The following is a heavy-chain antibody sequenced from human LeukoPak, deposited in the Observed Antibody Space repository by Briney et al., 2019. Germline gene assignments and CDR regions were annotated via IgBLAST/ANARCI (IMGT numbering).Heavy chain of an antibody. Sequence: ASVKVSCKASGYTFTSYGISWVRQAPGQGLEWMGWISAYNGNTIYAQKLQGRVTMTTDTSTSTAYMELRSLRSDDTAVYYCARVLQSYGDYVRYYFDYWGQGTLVTVSS. V-gene: IGHV1-18*01. CDR2: ISAYNGNT. J-gene: IGHJ4*02. D-gene: IGHD4-17*01. CDR1: GYTFTSYG. CDR3: ARVLQSYGDYVRYYFDY.